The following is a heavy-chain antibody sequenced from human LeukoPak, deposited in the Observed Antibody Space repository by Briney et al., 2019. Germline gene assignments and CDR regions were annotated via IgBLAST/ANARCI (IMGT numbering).Heavy chain of an antibody. CDR3: VSAHYYYDSSGYWNFDY. D-gene: IGHD3-22*01. Sequence: GESLKISCKGSGYSFTNYWIGWVRQMPGKGLEWMGTIYPGDSDTRYSPSFQGHVTISADKSISTAYLEWSSLKASDTAMYYCVSAHYYYDSSGYWNFDYWGQGTLVTVSS. CDR1: GYSFTNYW. V-gene: IGHV5-51*01. CDR2: IYPGDSDT. J-gene: IGHJ4*02.